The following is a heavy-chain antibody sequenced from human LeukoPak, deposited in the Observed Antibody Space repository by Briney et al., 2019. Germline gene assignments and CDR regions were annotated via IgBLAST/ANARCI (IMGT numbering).Heavy chain of an antibody. D-gene: IGHD2-15*01. CDR2: IKSEVDGGTT. J-gene: IGHJ4*02. CDR1: GFTFSHAW. CDR3: TTIRGFCGGRSCLGY. V-gene: IGHV3-15*01. Sequence: GGSLRLSCAVSGFTFSHAWMSWVRQAPGKGLEWVGRIKSEVDGGTTDYAAPVKGRFTIARDDSKNTLYLQMNSLKSEDTAVYYCTTIRGFCGGRSCLGYWGQGTLVTVSS.